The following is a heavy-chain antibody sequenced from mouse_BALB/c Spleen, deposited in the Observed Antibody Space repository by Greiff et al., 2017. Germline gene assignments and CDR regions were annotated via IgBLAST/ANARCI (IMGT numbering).Heavy chain of an antibody. D-gene: IGHD2-1*01. Sequence: QVQLQQSGAELVRPGASVTLSCKASGYTFTDYEMHWVKQTPVHGLEWIGAIDPETGGTAYNQKFKGKATLTADKSSSTAYMQLSSLTSEDSAVYYCARGGNPGWGQGTTLTVSS. V-gene: IGHV1-15*01. CDR2: IDPETGGT. CDR3: ARGGNPG. J-gene: IGHJ2*01. CDR1: GYTFTDYE.